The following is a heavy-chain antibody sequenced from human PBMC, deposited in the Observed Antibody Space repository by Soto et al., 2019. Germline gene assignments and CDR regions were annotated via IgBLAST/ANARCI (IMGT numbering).Heavy chain of an antibody. CDR1: GFTFDDYT. Sequence: GGSLRLSCAASGFTFDDYTMHWVRQAPGKGLEWVSLISWDGGSTYYADSVKGRFTISRDNSKNSLYLQMNSLRTEDTALYYCAKDMYLRTYVDYYYYGMDVWGQGTTVTVSS. J-gene: IGHJ6*02. CDR2: ISWDGGST. CDR3: AKDMYLRTYVDYYYYGMDV. V-gene: IGHV3-43*01. D-gene: IGHD2-8*01.